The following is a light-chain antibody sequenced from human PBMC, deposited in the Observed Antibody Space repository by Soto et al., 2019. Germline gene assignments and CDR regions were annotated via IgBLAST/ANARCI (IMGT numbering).Light chain of an antibody. CDR2: AAS. CDR3: PHHNGSPLT. J-gene: IGKJ4*01. Sequence: EIQMTQSPTSLSSSVGERVTITCRASQGIRTDLAWYQQKPGKAPTCLIYAASRLQSGVPSRFSGSGSGTDFTLTINSLQPEDFATYYCPHHNGSPLTFGGGTKVEIK. CDR1: QGIRTD. V-gene: IGKV1-17*01.